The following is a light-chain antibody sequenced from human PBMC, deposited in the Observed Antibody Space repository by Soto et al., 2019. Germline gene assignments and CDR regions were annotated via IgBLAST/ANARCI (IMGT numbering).Light chain of an antibody. J-gene: IGKJ1*01. CDR2: GAS. V-gene: IGKV3-15*01. Sequence: EIVMTQSPATLSVSPGESVTLSCRASLTMNNNIAWYQHKPGQAPRLLIFGASSRATGVPGRVSGSGFGTEFTLSISSLQSEDVAVYYCQQYNERPPWTFGQGTTVEMK. CDR3: QQYNERPPWT. CDR1: LTMNNN.